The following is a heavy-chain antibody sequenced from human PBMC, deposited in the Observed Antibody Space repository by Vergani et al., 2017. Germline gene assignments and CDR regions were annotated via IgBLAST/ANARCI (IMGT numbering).Heavy chain of an antibody. D-gene: IGHD4-17*01. CDR2: MSYDGSNK. CDR1: GFTFSHYS. Sequence: VQMVESGGGLVKPGGSLRLSCVASGFTFSHYSMNWVRQAPGKGLEWVAVMSYDGSNKYYADSVKGRVTISRDNSKNTLYLQMNSLRAEDTAVYYCAKEGADYGDYVVDYWGQGTLVTVSS. V-gene: IGHV3-30*18. J-gene: IGHJ4*02. CDR3: AKEGADYGDYVVDY.